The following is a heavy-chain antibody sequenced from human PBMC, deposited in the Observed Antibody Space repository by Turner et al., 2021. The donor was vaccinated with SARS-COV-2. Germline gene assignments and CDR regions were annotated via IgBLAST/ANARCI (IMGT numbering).Heavy chain of an antibody. V-gene: IGHV3-30*18. D-gene: IGHD2-15*01. J-gene: IGHJ4*02. CDR3: AKSGGMYCSGGNCYSSYFDY. CDR1: GCACSNYG. CDR2: ISYDVSNK. Sequence: VQMVESGGGVVQAGRSLRLSCEGSGCACSNYGVHWVRQAPGKGLEGVAVISYDVSNKYYADSVKGRFTISRDNSKNTLYLQMNSLRAEDTAVYYCAKSGGMYCSGGNCYSSYFDYWGQGTLVTVSS.